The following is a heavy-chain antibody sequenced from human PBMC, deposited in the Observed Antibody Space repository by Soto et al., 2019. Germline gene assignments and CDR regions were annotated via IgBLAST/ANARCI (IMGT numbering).Heavy chain of an antibody. V-gene: IGHV2-5*02. Sequence: QITLKESGPTLVKPTQTLTLTCTFSGFSLSTSGVGVGWIRQPPGKALEWLALIYWDDDKRYSPSLKSRLTITKDTCKFQEXLTMTNMDPVDTATYYCAHITDRRLSASYYSGMDVWGQGTTVTVSS. CDR3: AHITDRRLSASYYSGMDV. CDR1: GFSLSTSGVG. J-gene: IGHJ6*02. CDR2: IYWDDDK.